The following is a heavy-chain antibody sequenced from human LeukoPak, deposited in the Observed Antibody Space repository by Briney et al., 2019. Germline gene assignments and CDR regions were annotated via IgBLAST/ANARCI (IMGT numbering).Heavy chain of an antibody. CDR1: GFTFSSYW. D-gene: IGHD2-2*01. J-gene: IGHJ6*03. CDR2: ISYDGSNK. Sequence: GGSLRLSCAASGFTFSSYWMSWVRQAPGKGLEWVAVISYDGSNKYYADSVKGRFTISRDNSKNTLYLQMNSLRAEDTAVYYCARAPWGYCSSTSCYYMDVWGKGTTVTVSS. V-gene: IGHV3-30-3*01. CDR3: ARAPWGYCSSTSCYYMDV.